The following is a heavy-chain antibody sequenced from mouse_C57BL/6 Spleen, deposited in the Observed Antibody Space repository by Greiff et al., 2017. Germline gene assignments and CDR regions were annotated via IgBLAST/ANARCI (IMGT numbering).Heavy chain of an antibody. Sequence: EVMLVESGGGLVQPGGSLSLSCAASGFTFTDYYMSWVRQPPGKALEWLGFIRNKANGYTTEYSASVKGRFTISRDNSQSILYLQMKALRAEDSATYYCARLTGTGFDYWGQGTTLTVSS. CDR3: ARLTGTGFDY. CDR1: GFTFTDYY. V-gene: IGHV7-3*01. J-gene: IGHJ2*01. CDR2: IRNKANGYTT. D-gene: IGHD4-1*01.